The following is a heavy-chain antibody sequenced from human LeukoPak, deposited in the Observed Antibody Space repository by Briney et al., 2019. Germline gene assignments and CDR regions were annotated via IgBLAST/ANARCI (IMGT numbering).Heavy chain of an antibody. D-gene: IGHD3-10*01. V-gene: IGHV1-18*01. Sequence: ASVKVSCKASGYTFTSYGISWVRQAPGQGLEWVGWISAYNGNTNYAQKLQGRVTMTTDTSTSTAYMELRSLRSDDTAVYYCARDNIVMVRGLTDDAFDIWGQGTMVTVSS. CDR1: GYTFTSYG. J-gene: IGHJ3*02. CDR2: ISAYNGNT. CDR3: ARDNIVMVRGLTDDAFDI.